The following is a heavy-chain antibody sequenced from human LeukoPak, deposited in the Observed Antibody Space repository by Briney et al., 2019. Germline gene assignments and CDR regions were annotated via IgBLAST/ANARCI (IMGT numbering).Heavy chain of an antibody. CDR1: GFTFSSYG. V-gene: IGHV3-30*18. J-gene: IGHJ4*02. CDR3: AKDTYYDSSGYYEY. Sequence: GGSLRLSCAASGFTFSSYGMHWVRQAPGKGLEWVAVISYDGSNKYYADSVKGRFTISRDNSKNTLYLQMNSLRAEDTAVYYCAKDTYYDSSGYYEYWGQGTLVTVSS. CDR2: ISYDGSNK. D-gene: IGHD3-22*01.